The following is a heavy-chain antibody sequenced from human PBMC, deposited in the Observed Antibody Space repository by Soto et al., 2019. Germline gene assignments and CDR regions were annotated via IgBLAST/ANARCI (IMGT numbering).Heavy chain of an antibody. D-gene: IGHD3-3*01. CDR3: ARTRVVIKGWGGPDY. CDR2: IWYDGSNK. Sequence: QVQLVESGGGVVQPGRSLRLSCAASGFTFSSYGMHWVRQAPGKGLEWVAVIWYDGSNKYYADSVKGRFTISRDNSKNTLYLQMNSLRAEDTAVYYCARTRVVIKGWGGPDYWGQGTLVTVSS. V-gene: IGHV3-33*01. J-gene: IGHJ4*02. CDR1: GFTFSSYG.